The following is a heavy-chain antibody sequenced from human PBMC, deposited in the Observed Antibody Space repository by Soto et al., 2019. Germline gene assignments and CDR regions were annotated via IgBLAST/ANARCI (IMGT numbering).Heavy chain of an antibody. Sequence: SVKVSCKASGSTFSSYAISWVRQAPGQGLEWMGGIIPIFGTANYAQKFQGRVTITADESTSTAYMELSSLRSEDTAVYYCARGISSGSYYYYYGMDVWGQGTTVTVSS. D-gene: IGHD1-26*01. CDR3: ARGISSGSYYYYYGMDV. CDR1: GSTFSSYA. CDR2: IIPIFGTA. V-gene: IGHV1-69*13. J-gene: IGHJ6*02.